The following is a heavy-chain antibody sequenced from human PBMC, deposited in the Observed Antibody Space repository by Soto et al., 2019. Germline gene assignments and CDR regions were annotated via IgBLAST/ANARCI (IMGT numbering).Heavy chain of an antibody. J-gene: IGHJ4*02. V-gene: IGHV3-48*01. CDR1: GFTFSSYS. CDR3: ARDLNLGSFDY. CDR2: ISSSSSTI. Sequence: EVQLVESGGGLEQPGGSLRLSCAASGFTFSSYSMNWVRQAPGKGLEWVSYISSSSSTIYYADSVKGRFTISRDNAKNSLYLQMNSLRAEDTAVYYCARDLNLGSFDYWGQGTLVTVSS.